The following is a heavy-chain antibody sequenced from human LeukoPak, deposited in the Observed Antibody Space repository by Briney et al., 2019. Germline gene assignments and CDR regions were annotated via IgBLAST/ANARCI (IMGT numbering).Heavy chain of an antibody. Sequence: SETLSLTCAVYGGSFSGYYWSWIRQPPGKGLEWIGEINHSGSTNYNPSLKSRVTISVDTSKNQFSLELSSVTAADTAVYYCARGNRDIYDFWSGYYKTKPNWFDPWGQGTQVTVSS. J-gene: IGHJ5*02. D-gene: IGHD3-3*01. CDR1: GGSFSGYY. CDR2: INHSGST. CDR3: ARGNRDIYDFWSGYYKTKPNWFDP. V-gene: IGHV4-34*01.